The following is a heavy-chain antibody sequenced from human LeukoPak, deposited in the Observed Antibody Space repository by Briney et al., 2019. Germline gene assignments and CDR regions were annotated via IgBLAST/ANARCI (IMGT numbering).Heavy chain of an antibody. CDR3: TTGRFCSGGSCSSSFDF. J-gene: IGHJ4*02. CDR1: GYSFINYW. CDR2: IYPGNSDI. Sequence: GESLKISCKDSGYSFINYWIGWVRQMPDKGLGWMGIIYPGNSDIRYSPSFQGQVTISVDKSINTAYLQWTSLKASDTAIYYCTTGRFCSGGSCSSSFDFWGQGTLLTVPS. D-gene: IGHD2-15*01. V-gene: IGHV5-51*01.